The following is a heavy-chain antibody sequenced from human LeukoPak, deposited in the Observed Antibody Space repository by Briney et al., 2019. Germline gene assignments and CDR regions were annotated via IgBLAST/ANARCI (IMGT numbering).Heavy chain of an antibody. CDR3: ARDLVVVPAATRGSYYYYGMDV. CDR1: GVTFRSYS. Sequence: PGGSLRLSCAASGVTFRSYSMNWVRQAPGKGLEWVSYISPGSTSIYYADSVKGRFTISRDNAKNSLYLQMNSLRAEDTAVYYCARDLVVVPAATRGSYYYYGMDVWGQGTTVTVSS. V-gene: IGHV3-21*05. J-gene: IGHJ6*02. D-gene: IGHD2-2*01. CDR2: ISPGSTSI.